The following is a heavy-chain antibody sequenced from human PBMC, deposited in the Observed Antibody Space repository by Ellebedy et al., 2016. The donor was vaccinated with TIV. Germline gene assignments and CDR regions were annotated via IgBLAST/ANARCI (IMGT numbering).Heavy chain of an antibody. J-gene: IGHJ4*02. CDR2: INIGGGTT. CDR1: GFTFSNYS. V-gene: IGHV3-23*01. CDR3: AKMTRSVFDY. Sequence: GESLKISCAASGFTFSNYSMSWVRQAPGKGLEWVSVINIGGGTTYYADSVKGRFSISRDDSKNTLYLQMNSLRAEDTALYYCAKMTRSVFDYWGQGTLVTVSS.